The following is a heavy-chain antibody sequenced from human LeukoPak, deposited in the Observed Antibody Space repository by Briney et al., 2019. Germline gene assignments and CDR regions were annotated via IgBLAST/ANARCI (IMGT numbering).Heavy chain of an antibody. V-gene: IGHV3-30*02. Sequence: GGSLRLSCAASGFTFSSYGMHWVRQAPGKGLEWVAFIRYDGSNKYYADSVKGRFTISRNNSKNTLYLQMNSLRAEDTAVYYCAKDHFLYSYGSAYYFDYWGQGTLVTVSS. CDR1: GFTFSSYG. J-gene: IGHJ4*02. CDR2: IRYDGSNK. CDR3: AKDHFLYSYGSAYYFDY. D-gene: IGHD5-18*01.